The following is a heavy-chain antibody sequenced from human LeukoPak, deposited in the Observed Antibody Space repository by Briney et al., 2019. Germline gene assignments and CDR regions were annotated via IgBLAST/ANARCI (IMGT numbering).Heavy chain of an antibody. Sequence: GRSLRLSCAASGFTFTAYLIHWVRQAPGKGLEWVAVMSSDGNAMFYADSVKGRFTISRDNSKNTLYLQMNSLRAENTAVYYCVRESEYYFDHSASFDYWGQGTLVTVSS. J-gene: IGHJ4*02. V-gene: IGHV3-30-3*01. CDR3: VRESEYYFDHSASFDY. CDR2: MSSDGNAM. D-gene: IGHD3-22*01. CDR1: GFTFTAYL.